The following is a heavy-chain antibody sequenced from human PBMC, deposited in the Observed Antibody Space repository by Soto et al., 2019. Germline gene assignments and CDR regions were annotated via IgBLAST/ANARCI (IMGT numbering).Heavy chain of an antibody. V-gene: IGHV3-23*01. CDR1: GFSFSNYA. J-gene: IGHJ4*02. D-gene: IGHD1-26*01. CDR2: ISDSGEGT. Sequence: SLRLSCVVSGFSFSNYAMSWVRQAPGKGLEWVSSISDSGEGTYYADSVKGRFLLSRDNSKNTVYLQMTNLRADDTAVYYCAKDRALSGSYHPFDYWGQGTLVTVSS. CDR3: AKDRALSGSYHPFDY.